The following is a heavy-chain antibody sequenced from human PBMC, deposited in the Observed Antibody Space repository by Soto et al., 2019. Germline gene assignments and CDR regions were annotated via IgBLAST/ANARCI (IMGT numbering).Heavy chain of an antibody. Sequence: QVQLVQSGAEVKKPGASVKVSCKASGYTFIIYGIAWVRQAPRQGLEWMGWISASNGNTNYAQNLQGRVSLTTDTSTSTAYMELRSLRSDDTAVYYCARDCSGGSCYSALDYWGQGTLVTVSS. V-gene: IGHV1-18*01. CDR3: ARDCSGGSCYSALDY. D-gene: IGHD2-15*01. CDR2: ISASNGNT. J-gene: IGHJ4*02. CDR1: GYTFIIYG.